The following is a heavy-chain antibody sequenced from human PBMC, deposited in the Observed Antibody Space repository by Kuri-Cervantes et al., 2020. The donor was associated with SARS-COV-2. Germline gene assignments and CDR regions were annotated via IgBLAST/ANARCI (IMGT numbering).Heavy chain of an antibody. CDR3: ARDGGSYMDV. CDR1: GFTFSSYW. J-gene: IGHJ6*03. D-gene: IGHD3-16*01. V-gene: IGHV3-7*01. Sequence: LSLTCAASGFTFSSYWMSWVRQAPGKGLEWVANIKQDGSEKYYVGSVKGRFTISRDNAKNSLYLQMNSLRAEDTAVYYCARDGGSYMDVWGKGTTVTVSS. CDR2: IKQDGSEK.